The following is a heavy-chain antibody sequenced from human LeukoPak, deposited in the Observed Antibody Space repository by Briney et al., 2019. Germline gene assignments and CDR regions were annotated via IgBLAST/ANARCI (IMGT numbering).Heavy chain of an antibody. J-gene: IGHJ3*02. CDR3: ARVVQPVAFDI. CDR1: GFTFSSHS. CDR2: ISSSSSYI. D-gene: IGHD1-14*01. Sequence: GGSLRLSCAASGFTFSSHSMNWVRQAPGKGLEWVSSISSSSSYIYYADSVKGRFTISRDNAKNSLYLQMNSLRAEDTAVYYCARVVQPVAFDIWGQGTMVTVSS. V-gene: IGHV3-21*01.